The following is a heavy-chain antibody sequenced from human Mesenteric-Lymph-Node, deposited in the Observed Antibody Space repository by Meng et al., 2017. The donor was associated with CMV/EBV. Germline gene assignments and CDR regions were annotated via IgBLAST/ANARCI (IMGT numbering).Heavy chain of an antibody. CDR2: IYYSGST. D-gene: IGHD2-2*01. CDR1: SVSSGSYY. CDR3: ASGGCSSTSCYEYFQH. J-gene: IGHJ1*01. Sequence: SVSSGSYYWSWIRQPPGKGLEWIGYIYYSGSTNYNPDLKSRVTISVDTSKNQFSLKLSSVTAADTAVYYCASGGCSSTSCYEYFQHWGQGTLVTVSS. V-gene: IGHV4-61*01.